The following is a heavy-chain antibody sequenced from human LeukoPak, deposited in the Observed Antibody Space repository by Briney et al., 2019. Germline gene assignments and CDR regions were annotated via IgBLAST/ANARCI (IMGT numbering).Heavy chain of an antibody. V-gene: IGHV4-34*01. D-gene: IGHD2-2*02. CDR3: ARMVVVVPAAILGWFDP. J-gene: IGHJ5*02. CDR2: INHSGST. Sequence: SETLSLTCAVYGGSSSGYYWSWIRQPPGEGLEWIGEINHSGSTNYNPSLKSRVTISVDTSKNQFSLKLSSVTAADTAVYYCARMVVVVPAAILGWFDPWGQGTLVTASS. CDR1: GGSSSGYY.